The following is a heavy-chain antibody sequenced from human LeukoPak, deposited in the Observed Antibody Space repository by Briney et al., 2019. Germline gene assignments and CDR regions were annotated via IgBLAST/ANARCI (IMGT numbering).Heavy chain of an antibody. Sequence: PGGTLRLSSAASGLTFINFGMTWVRQAPGKGPEWVSAISGSAVITFYADSVKGRFTISRDNSKNTLYLQMNSLRAEDTALYYCAKSRLSGINDAFDIWGQGTMVTVSS. V-gene: IGHV3-23*01. J-gene: IGHJ3*02. D-gene: IGHD3-3*01. CDR1: GLTFINFG. CDR2: ISGSAVIT. CDR3: AKSRLSGINDAFDI.